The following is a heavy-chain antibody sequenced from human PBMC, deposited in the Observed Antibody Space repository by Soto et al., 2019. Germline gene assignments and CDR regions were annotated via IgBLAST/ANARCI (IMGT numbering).Heavy chain of an antibody. Sequence: PSETLSLTCAVYGGSFSGYYWTWIRQPPGKGLEWIGEINHSGTTTYNPSLKSRVTISVDTSRDQFSLRLSSVTAADKAVYFCARESRTPSGGMDGWGKGSTVTVSS. CDR1: GGSFSGYY. CDR3: ARESRTPSGGMDG. J-gene: IGHJ6*03. V-gene: IGHV4-34*01. D-gene: IGHD1-1*01. CDR2: INHSGTT.